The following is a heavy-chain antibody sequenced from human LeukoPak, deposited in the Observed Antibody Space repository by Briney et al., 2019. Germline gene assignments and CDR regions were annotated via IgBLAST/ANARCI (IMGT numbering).Heavy chain of an antibody. D-gene: IGHD6-19*01. J-gene: IGHJ4*02. Sequence: ASVKVSCKASGGTFSSYAISWVRQAPGQGLDWMGWISAYNGNTNYAQKLQGRVTMTTDTSTNTAYIELRSLRSDDAAVYCCARVTVGQQWLVPSSKYYFDYWGQGTLVTVSS. CDR3: ARVTVGQQWLVPSSKYYFDY. CDR1: GGTFSSYA. CDR2: ISAYNGNT. V-gene: IGHV1-18*01.